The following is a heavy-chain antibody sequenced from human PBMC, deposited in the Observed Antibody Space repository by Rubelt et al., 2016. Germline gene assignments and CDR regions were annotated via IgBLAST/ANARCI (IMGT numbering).Heavy chain of an antibody. CDR3: ARDPLPYSSSWDGSDY. Sequence: QVQLVQSGSELKKPGASVKVSCKASGYTFSNYGVTWVRQAPGQGLEWMGWVSAYNGNTNYVQKLQGRLTMTTATSTNTAYMELRSLRSDETAVYYCARDPLPYSSSWDGSDYWGQGTLVTVSS. CDR2: VSAYNGNT. CDR1: GYTFSNYG. V-gene: IGHV1-18*01. D-gene: IGHD6-13*01. J-gene: IGHJ4*02.